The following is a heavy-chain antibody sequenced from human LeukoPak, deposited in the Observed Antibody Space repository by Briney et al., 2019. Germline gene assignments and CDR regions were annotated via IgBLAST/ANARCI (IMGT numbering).Heavy chain of an antibody. CDR3: AKDGYCSGGSCSDY. J-gene: IGHJ4*02. CDR1: GFTFSSYG. V-gene: IGHV3-30*18. Sequence: GRSLRLSCAASGFTFSSYGMHWVRQAPGKGLEWVAVISYDGSNKYYADSVKGRFTISRDNSKNTLYLQMNSLRAEDTAVYYCAKDGYCSGGSCSDYWGQGTLVTVSS. D-gene: IGHD2-15*01. CDR2: ISYDGSNK.